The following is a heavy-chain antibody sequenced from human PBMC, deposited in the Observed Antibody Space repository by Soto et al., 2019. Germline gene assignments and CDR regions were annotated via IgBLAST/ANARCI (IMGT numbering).Heavy chain of an antibody. V-gene: IGHV3-15*07. CDR1: GFTFSYAW. CDR3: TTLYTVTTPSFDY. D-gene: IGHD4-4*01. Sequence: GGFLRLSCGASGFTFSYAWMNWVRQAPGKGLEWVGQIKSKTDGGTTDYAAPVKGRFTILRDDSKNTLYLQMNSLKTEDTAVYYCTTLYTVTTPSFDYWGQGTLVTVSS. J-gene: IGHJ4*02. CDR2: IKSKTDGGTT.